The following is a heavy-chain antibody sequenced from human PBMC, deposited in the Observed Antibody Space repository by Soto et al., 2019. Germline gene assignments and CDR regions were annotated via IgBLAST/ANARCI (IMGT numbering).Heavy chain of an antibody. V-gene: IGHV4-39*01. Sequence: SENLSLTCTVSGASISRSSYYWGCIRQTPGKGPEWMGSMYYTGNTFYSPSLMSRVTISVDTSKNQFSLNLSSVTAADTAVYYCARHLSSIPGGVRLNLFYYWGQGTLVTVSS. D-gene: IGHD1-1*01. CDR1: GASISRSSYY. CDR2: MYYTGNT. J-gene: IGHJ4*02. CDR3: ARHLSSIPGGVRLNLFYY.